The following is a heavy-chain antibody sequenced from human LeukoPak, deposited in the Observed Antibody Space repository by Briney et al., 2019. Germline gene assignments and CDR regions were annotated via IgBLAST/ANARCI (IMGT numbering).Heavy chain of an antibody. J-gene: IGHJ6*02. CDR1: GFTFSSYG. CDR2: ISYDGSNK. V-gene: IGHV3-30*18. Sequence: GGSRRRSCAASGFTFSSYGMHWVRQAPGKGLEWVAVISYDGSNKYYADSVKGRFTISRDNSKNTVYLQMNNLRAEDTAVYYCAKSHEGMDVWGQGTTVTVSS. CDR3: AKSHEGMDV.